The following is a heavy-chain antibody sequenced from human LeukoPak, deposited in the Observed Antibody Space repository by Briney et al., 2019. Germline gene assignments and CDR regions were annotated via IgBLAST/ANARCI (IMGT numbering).Heavy chain of an antibody. V-gene: IGHV1-69*13. CDR3: ASDPYYYDSSGYYST. CDR1: GYTFTSYG. D-gene: IGHD3-22*01. J-gene: IGHJ5*02. CDR2: IIPIFGTA. Sequence: ASVKVSCKASGYTFTSYGISWVRQAPGQGLEWMGGIIPIFGTANYAQKFQGRVTITADESTSTAYMELSSLRSEDTAVYYCASDPYYYDSSGYYSTWGQGTLVTVSS.